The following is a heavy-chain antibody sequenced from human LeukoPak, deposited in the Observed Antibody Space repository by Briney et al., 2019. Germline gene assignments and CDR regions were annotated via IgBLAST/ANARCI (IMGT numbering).Heavy chain of an antibody. D-gene: IGHD3-22*01. V-gene: IGHV3-30*02. CDR1: GFTFSRLG. CDR3: ARDFHRYYYDSSGYNAFDI. J-gene: IGHJ3*02. Sequence: GGSLRLSCAASGFTFSRLGMHWVRQAPGKGLEWVSFTRYDGSNKYYAESVKGRFTISRDNAKNSLYLQMNSLRAEDTAVYYCARDFHRYYYDSSGYNAFDIWGQGTMVTVSS. CDR2: TRYDGSNK.